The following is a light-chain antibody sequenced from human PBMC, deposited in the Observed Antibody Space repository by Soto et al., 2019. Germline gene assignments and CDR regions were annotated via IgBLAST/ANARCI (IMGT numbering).Light chain of an antibody. CDR3: SSSTTTSTHV. CDR2: EVN. V-gene: IGLV2-14*01. Sequence: QSALTQPASLSGSPGQSITISCTGTSSDIGAYDYVSWFQQHPGKAPKLMISEVNNRPSGVSNRFSGSKSGNTAYLTISGLQVEDVAEYFCSSSTTTSTHVFGTGTK. J-gene: IGLJ1*01. CDR1: SSDIGAYDY.